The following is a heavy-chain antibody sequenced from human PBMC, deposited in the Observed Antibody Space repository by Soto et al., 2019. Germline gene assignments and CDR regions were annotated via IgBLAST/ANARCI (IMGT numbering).Heavy chain of an antibody. J-gene: IGHJ5*02. V-gene: IGHV1-69*13. CDR2: VIPIFGTA. CDR1: GGTFSSYA. CDR3: AVGYSSSLYWFDP. D-gene: IGHD6-13*01. Sequence: ASVKVSCTDSGGTFSSYAISWVRQAPGQGLEWMGGVIPIFGTANYAQKFQGRVTITADESTSTAYMELSSLRSEDTAVYYCAVGYSSSLYWFDPWGQGTLVTVSS.